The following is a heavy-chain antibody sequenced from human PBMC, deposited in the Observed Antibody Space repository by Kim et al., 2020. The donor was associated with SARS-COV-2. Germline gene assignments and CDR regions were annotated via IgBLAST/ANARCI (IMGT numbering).Heavy chain of an antibody. D-gene: IGHD3-22*01. CDR2: IHPNSGDT. CDR3: AREDFSDSSAYYYFYYGMDV. V-gene: IGHV1-2*06. Sequence: ASVKVSCKASGYTFTGHYMHWVRQAPGQGLEWMGRIHPNSGDTKYAQKFQGRVTMTRDTSISTAYMELSRLRPDDTAVYYCAREDFSDSSAYYYFYYGMDVWGQGTTVTVSS. J-gene: IGHJ6*02. CDR1: GYTFTGHY.